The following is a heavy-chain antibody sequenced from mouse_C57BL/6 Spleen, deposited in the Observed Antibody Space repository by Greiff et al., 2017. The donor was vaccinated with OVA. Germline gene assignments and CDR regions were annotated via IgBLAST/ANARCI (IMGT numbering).Heavy chain of an antibody. CDR3: ARSTTVVAYYAMDY. J-gene: IGHJ4*01. V-gene: IGHV1-19*01. CDR2: INPYNGGT. Sequence: EVKLQQSGPVLVKPGASVKMSCKASGYTFTDYYMNWVKQSHGKSLEWIGVINPYNGGTSYNQKFKGKATLTVDKSSSTAYMELNSLTSEDSAVYYCARSTTVVAYYAMDYWGQGTSVTVSS. CDR1: GYTFTDYY. D-gene: IGHD1-1*01.